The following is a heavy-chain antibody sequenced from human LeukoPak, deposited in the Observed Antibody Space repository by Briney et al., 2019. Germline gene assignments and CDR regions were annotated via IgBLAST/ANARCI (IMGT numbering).Heavy chain of an antibody. D-gene: IGHD1-26*01. V-gene: IGHV1-24*01. CDR1: RGTFSSYT. J-gene: IGHJ3*02. Sequence: ASVKVSCKASRGTFSSYTISWVRQAPGKGLEWMGGFDPEDGETIYAQKFQGRVTMTEDTSTDTAYMELSSLRSEDTAVYYCATVMGATNAFDIWGQGTMVTVSS. CDR3: ATVMGATNAFDI. CDR2: FDPEDGET.